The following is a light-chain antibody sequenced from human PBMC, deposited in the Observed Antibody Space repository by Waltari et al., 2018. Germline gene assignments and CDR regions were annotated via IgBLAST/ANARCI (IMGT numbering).Light chain of an antibody. CDR2: KAS. CDR1: QSIVVW. Sequence: DIQLTQSPSTLSASVGDRVTITCRASQSIVVWLAWYQQKPGKAPRLLIYKASYLESGVPSRFSGSASGTAFTLTISSLQADDFATYYCLQYNSYPWTFGPGTKVDIK. J-gene: IGKJ3*01. V-gene: IGKV1-5*03. CDR3: LQYNSYPWT.